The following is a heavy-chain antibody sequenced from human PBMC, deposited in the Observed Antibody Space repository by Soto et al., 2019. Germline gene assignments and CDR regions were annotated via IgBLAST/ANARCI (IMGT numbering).Heavy chain of an antibody. V-gene: IGHV1-18*04. CDR2: ISAYNGNT. J-gene: IGHJ4*02. Sequence: ASVKVSCKASGYTFTSYGISWVRQAPGQGLEWMGWISAYNGNTNYAQKLQGRVTMTTDTSTSTAYMELRSLRSDDTAVYYCARGGSAYYDSSGYYHFDYWGQGTLVTVSS. CDR3: ARGGSAYYDSSGYYHFDY. D-gene: IGHD3-22*01. CDR1: GYTFTSYG.